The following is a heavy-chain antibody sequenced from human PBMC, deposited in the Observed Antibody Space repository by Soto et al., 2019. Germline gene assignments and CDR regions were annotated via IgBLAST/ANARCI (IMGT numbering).Heavy chain of an antibody. J-gene: IGHJ6*02. V-gene: IGHV3-30-3*01. CDR3: SRGYYFWSGYYYPYFMYV. CDR2: ISYDGSNK. D-gene: IGHD3-3*01. Sequence: QVQLVESGGGVVQPGRSLRLSCAASGFTFSSYAMHWVRQAPGKGLEWVAVISYDGSNKNHADTVKGRFTISRDNSXXTXXLQMNSLRAEDTAVYYCSRGYYFWSGYYYPYFMYVWGQVTTVTVSS. CDR1: GFTFSSYA.